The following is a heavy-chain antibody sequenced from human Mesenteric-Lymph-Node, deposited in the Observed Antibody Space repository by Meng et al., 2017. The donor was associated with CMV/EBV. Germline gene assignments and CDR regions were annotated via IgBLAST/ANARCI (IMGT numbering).Heavy chain of an antibody. D-gene: IGHD3-9*01. CDR3: ARDRRLGYDILTGYYSLDY. V-gene: IGHV1-69*01. Sequence: FSSYCIRWVRQAPGQGLEWMGGIIPIFGTANYAQKFQDRVMITAGESTSTAYMELSSLRSEDTAVYYCARDRRLGYDILTGYYSLDYWGQGTLVTVSS. CDR1: FSSYC. J-gene: IGHJ4*02. CDR2: IIPIFGTA.